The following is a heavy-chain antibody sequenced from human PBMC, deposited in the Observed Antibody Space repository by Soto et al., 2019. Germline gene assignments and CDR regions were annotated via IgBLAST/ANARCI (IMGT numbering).Heavy chain of an antibody. D-gene: IGHD2-2*01. CDR1: GFTFSSHW. Sequence: EVQLVESGGDLVQPGGSLRLSCAASGFTFSSHWMHWVRRVPGKGLVWVSHINTDGGITGYADSVKGRFTISRDNAKKTLYLQMNGLRVEDTSVYYCTREAGYCSRTSCYRRAFDSWGQGTMVTVSS. CDR2: INTDGGIT. V-gene: IGHV3-74*01. J-gene: IGHJ3*02. CDR3: TREAGYCSRTSCYRRAFDS.